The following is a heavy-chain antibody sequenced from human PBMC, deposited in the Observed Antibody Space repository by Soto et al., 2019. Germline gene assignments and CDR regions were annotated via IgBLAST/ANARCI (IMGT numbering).Heavy chain of an antibody. V-gene: IGHV1-18*04. CDR1: GYTFTSYG. CDR3: ASGRDNYYDSSGYPRHYGMDV. CDR2: ISAYNGNT. D-gene: IGHD3-22*01. Sequence: QVQLVQSGAEVKKPGASVKVSCKASGYTFTSYGISWVRQAPGQGLEWMGWISAYNGNTNYAQKLQGRVTMTTDTSTSTAYRELRSLRSDDTAVYYCASGRDNYYDSSGYPRHYGMDVWGQGTTVTVSS. J-gene: IGHJ6*02.